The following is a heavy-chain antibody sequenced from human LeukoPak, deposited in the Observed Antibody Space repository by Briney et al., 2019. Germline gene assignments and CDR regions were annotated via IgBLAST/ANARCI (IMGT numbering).Heavy chain of an antibody. CDR2: INPSGGST. D-gene: IGHD1-14*01. CDR3: ARGSIRGWFDP. CDR1: GYTFTSNY. V-gene: IGHV1-46*01. Sequence: GPSVTVSCTASGYTFTSNYMHWVRHAPGQGLELMGIINPSGGSTSYAQKFQGRVTITRDTSTSTVYMELSSLRSEDTAVYYCARGSIRGWFDPWGQGTLVTVSS. J-gene: IGHJ5*02.